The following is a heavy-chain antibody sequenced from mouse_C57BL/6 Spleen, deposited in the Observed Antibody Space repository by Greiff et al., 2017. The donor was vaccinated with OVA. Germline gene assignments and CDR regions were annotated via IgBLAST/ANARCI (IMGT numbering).Heavy chain of an antibody. V-gene: IGHV5-4*01. D-gene: IGHD2-1*01. CDR2: ISDGGSYT. Sequence: EVQVVESGGGLVKPGGSLKLSCAASGFTFSSYAMSWVRQTPEKRLEWVATISDGGSYTYYPDNVKGRFTISRDNAKNNLYLQMSHLKSEDTAMYSCARDPPPCGNYYLDYWGQGTTLTVSS. J-gene: IGHJ2*01. CDR3: ARDPPPCGNYYLDY. CDR1: GFTFSSYA.